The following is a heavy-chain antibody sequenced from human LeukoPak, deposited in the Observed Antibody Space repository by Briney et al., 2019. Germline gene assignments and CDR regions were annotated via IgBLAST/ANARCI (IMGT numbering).Heavy chain of an antibody. Sequence: GASVKVSCKASGGTFSSYAISWVRQAPGQGLEWMGRIIPILGITNYAQKFQGRVTITADKSTNTAYMELSSLRSEDTAVYYCARDIAYYYDSSASLDAFDIWGQGTMVTVSS. V-gene: IGHV1-69*04. D-gene: IGHD3-22*01. CDR1: GGTFSSYA. CDR3: ARDIAYYYDSSASLDAFDI. CDR2: IIPILGIT. J-gene: IGHJ3*02.